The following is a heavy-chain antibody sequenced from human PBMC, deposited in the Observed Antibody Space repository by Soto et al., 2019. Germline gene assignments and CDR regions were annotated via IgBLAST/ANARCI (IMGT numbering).Heavy chain of an antibody. CDR3: ATTRGRGFFDN. V-gene: IGHV4-4*07. D-gene: IGHD3-16*01. Sequence: QVQLQQSGPGLVKPSETLSLTCTVSGVSITDYYYTWIRQSAGKGLEWIGRVYTSGHTNFNPSLRSRVTMSVDRSKKQIYLNLTSVTAADTAVYYCATTRGRGFFDNWGQGTLVTVSS. J-gene: IGHJ4*02. CDR2: VYTSGHT. CDR1: GVSITDYY.